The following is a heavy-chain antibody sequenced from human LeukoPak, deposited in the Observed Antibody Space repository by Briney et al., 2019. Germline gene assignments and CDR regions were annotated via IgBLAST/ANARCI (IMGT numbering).Heavy chain of an antibody. D-gene: IGHD3-22*01. J-gene: IGHJ4*02. CDR2: ISTYNTNS. Sequence: GASVKVSCKASGYTFTSFGISWVRQAPGQGLEWMGWISTYNTNSNYAQKFQGRVTMTTDTSAGTAYMELRSLRSGDTAVYYCARDFDSSGDFDFWGQGTVVTVSS. V-gene: IGHV1-18*01. CDR3: ARDFDSSGDFDF. CDR1: GYTFTSFG.